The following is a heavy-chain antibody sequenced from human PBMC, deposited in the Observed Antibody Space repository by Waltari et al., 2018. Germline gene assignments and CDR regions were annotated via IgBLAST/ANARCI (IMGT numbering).Heavy chain of an antibody. D-gene: IGHD4-17*01. CDR3: ARGPPTVRGNWFDP. Sequence: EVQLVESGGGLVQPGGSLRLSCAASGFTFSSYWMSWVRQAPGKGLEWVANIKQDGSEKYYVDSVKGRFTISRDNAKNSLYLQMNSLRAEDTAVYYCARGPPTVRGNWFDPWGQGTLVTVSS. J-gene: IGHJ5*02. CDR2: IKQDGSEK. CDR1: GFTFSSYW. V-gene: IGHV3-7*01.